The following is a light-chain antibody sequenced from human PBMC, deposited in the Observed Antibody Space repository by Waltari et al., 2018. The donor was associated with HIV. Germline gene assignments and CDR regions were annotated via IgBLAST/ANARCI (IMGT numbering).Light chain of an antibody. Sequence: DIVMTQSPLSLPVTPGEPASISCRSSQSLLHSNGYNYLDWYLQKPGQSPHLLIYLGSNRAAGVPDRFSGSGSGTDFTLKISRVEAEDVGVYYCLQALQIPWTFGQGTKVEIK. CDR2: LGS. CDR3: LQALQIPWT. J-gene: IGKJ1*01. V-gene: IGKV2-28*01. CDR1: QSLLHSNGYNY.